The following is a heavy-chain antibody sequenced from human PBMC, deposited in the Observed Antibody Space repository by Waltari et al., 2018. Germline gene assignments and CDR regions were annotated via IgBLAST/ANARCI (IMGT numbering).Heavy chain of an antibody. J-gene: IGHJ4*02. Sequence: QLQLQESGPGLVKPSETLSLTCTVSGGSIRSSSYYWGWIRQPPGKGLEWIGSIYYSGSTYYNPSLKSRVTISVDTSKNQFSLKLSSVTAADTAVYYCARQDLSSGWYSLDYWGQGTLVTVSS. CDR3: ARQDLSSGWYSLDY. CDR2: IYYSGST. V-gene: IGHV4-39*01. D-gene: IGHD6-19*01. CDR1: GGSIRSSSYY.